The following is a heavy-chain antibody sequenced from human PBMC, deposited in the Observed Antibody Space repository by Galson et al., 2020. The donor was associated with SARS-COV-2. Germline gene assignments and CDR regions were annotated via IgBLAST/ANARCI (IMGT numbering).Heavy chain of an antibody. CDR3: ARAPTSISKPCDFDY. D-gene: IGHD6-6*01. J-gene: IGHJ4*02. V-gene: IGHV5-51*01. CDR2: IYPGDSDN. Sequence: HGESPKTPCHGTGYTLNDYWIGWVRQVPGKGLEWMGIIYPGDSDNRYSPPFRGQITIPADGSTKTSYLQWTSLKASDSALYFCARAPTSISKPCDFDYWGQGARGSVSS. CDR1: GYTLNDYW.